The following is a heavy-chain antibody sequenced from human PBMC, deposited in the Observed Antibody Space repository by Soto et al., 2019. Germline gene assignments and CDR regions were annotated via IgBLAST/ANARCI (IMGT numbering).Heavy chain of an antibody. CDR2: IYSSGST. CDR3: ARDHPHSYGVYYFDY. J-gene: IGHJ4*02. D-gene: IGHD5-18*01. CDR1: GGSLSPNY. Sequence: PSETLSRTCTVSGGSLSPNYWSWLRQPPGKGLEWIGYIYSSGSTHYNPSLQSRVTISADTSKNQVSLKVRSVTAADTAVYYCARDHPHSYGVYYFDYWGQGTPVTVSS. V-gene: IGHV4-59*01.